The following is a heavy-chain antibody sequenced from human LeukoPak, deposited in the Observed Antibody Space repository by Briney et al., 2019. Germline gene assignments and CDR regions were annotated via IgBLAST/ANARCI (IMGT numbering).Heavy chain of an antibody. CDR3: ARTMTTVTTNTYWYFDL. CDR2: IYASGST. J-gene: IGHJ2*01. V-gene: IGHV4-4*07. CDR1: GGSISNYY. D-gene: IGHD4-17*01. Sequence: SETLSLTCTVSGGSISNYYRSWIRQPAGKGLEWIGRIYASGSTNYNPSLKSRVTMSVDTSKNQFSLKLSSVTAADTAVYYCARTMTTVTTNTYWYFDLWGRGTLVTVSS.